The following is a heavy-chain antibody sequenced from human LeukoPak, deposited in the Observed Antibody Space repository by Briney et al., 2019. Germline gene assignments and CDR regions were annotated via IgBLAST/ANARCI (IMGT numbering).Heavy chain of an antibody. CDR1: EFTFSRYW. V-gene: IGHV3-7*03. CDR2: IKQDESEK. CDR3: ARARTGDGYSFYFDY. Sequence: PGGSLRLSCAASEFTFSRYWMSWVRQAPGKGLEWVANIKQDESEKYYVDSVKGRFTISRDNTKNSLYLQMNSLRAGDTAVYYCARARTGDGYSFYFDYWGRGTLVTVSS. D-gene: IGHD5-18*01. J-gene: IGHJ4*02.